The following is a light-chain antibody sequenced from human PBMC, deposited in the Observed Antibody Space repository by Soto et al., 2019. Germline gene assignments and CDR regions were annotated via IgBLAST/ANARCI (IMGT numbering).Light chain of an antibody. CDR1: QSMSTW. CDR2: KAA. V-gene: IGKV1-5*03. CDR3: HRFDRYRLS. J-gene: IGKJ4*01. Sequence: DIQMTQSPSTLSASVGDRVTITCRASQSMSTWLAWYQQKPGKAPKLLIYKAARVESGVPSRYSGSGSETEITRTISSLQPEDFASYDCHRFDRYRLSFHGGPKVEIK.